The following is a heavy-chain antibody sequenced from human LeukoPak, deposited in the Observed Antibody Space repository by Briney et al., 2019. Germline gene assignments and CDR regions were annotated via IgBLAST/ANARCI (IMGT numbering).Heavy chain of an antibody. J-gene: IGHJ5*02. D-gene: IGHD3-9*01. CDR2: ISSSSSYI. CDR3: ARFPTPGRYFDSYWFDP. CDR1: GFTFSSYS. V-gene: IGHV3-21*01. Sequence: KPGGSLRLSCAASGFTFSSYSMNWVRQAPGKGLEWVSSISSSSSYIYYADSVKGRFTISRDNAKNSLYLQMNSLRAEDTAVYYCARFPTPGRYFDSYWFDPWGQGTLVTVSS.